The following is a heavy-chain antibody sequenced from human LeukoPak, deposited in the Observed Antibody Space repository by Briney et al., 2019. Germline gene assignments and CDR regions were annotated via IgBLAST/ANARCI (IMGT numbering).Heavy chain of an antibody. Sequence: PGGSLRLSCAASGFTFSSYSMNWVRQAPGKGLEWVTFIRYDGTNKYYAGSVKGRFTISRDNSKNTLYLQMNSLRAEDTAVYYCAKDSYYDFWNDDYSGAPAAYYYYYMDVWGNGTTVTVSS. CDR1: GFTFSSYS. J-gene: IGHJ6*03. V-gene: IGHV3-30*02. CDR2: IRYDGTNK. D-gene: IGHD3-3*01. CDR3: AKDSYYDFWNDDYSGAPAAYYYYYMDV.